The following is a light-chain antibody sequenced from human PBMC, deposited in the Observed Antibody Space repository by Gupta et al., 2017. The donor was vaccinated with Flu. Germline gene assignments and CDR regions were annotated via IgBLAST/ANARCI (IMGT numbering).Light chain of an antibody. CDR1: QSISSY. J-gene: IGKJ3*01. CDR2: AAS. Sequence: DIQMTQSPSSLSASVGDRVTITCRASQSISSYLNWYQQKPGKAPKLLIYAASSLQSGVPSRFSGSGSGTDFTLTISSLQPEDFATYYCQQSDSNPFSAFGHGTKVDIK. V-gene: IGKV1-39*01. CDR3: QQSDSNPFSA.